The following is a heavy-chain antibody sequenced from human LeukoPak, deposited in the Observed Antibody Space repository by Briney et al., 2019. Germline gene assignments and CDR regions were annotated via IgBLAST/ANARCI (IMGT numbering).Heavy chain of an antibody. V-gene: IGHV1-69*05. D-gene: IGHD2/OR15-2a*01. CDR2: IIPIFGTA. CDR3: ARVRRIFSTHYFDY. CDR1: GGTFSSYA. Sequence: SVKVSCKASGGTFSSYAISWVRQAPGQGLEWMGRIIPIFGTASYAQKFQGRVTITTDESTSTAYMELSSLRSEDTAVYYCARVRRIFSTHYFDYWGQGTLVTVSS. J-gene: IGHJ4*02.